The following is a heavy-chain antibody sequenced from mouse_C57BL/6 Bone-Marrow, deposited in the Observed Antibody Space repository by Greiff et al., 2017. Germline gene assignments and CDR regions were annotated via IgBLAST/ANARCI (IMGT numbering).Heavy chain of an antibody. Sequence: QVQLQPPGAELVRPGSSVKLSCKASGYTFPSYWMDWVKQRPGPGLEWLGNIYPSDSDTHYHQKFKDTATLTVDKSSSPAYMQLSSLTSEDSAVYYCARGGRRYFDVWGTGTTGTVSS. D-gene: IGHD1-1*01. CDR2: IYPSDSDT. V-gene: IGHV1-61*01. J-gene: IGHJ1*03. CDR1: GYTFPSYW. CDR3: ARGGRRYFDV.